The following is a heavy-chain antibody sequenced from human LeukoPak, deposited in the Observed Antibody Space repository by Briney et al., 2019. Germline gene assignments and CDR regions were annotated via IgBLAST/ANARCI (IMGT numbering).Heavy chain of an antibody. Sequence: PGRSLRLSCAASGFTFSSYGMHWVRQAPGKGLEWVAVISYDGSNKYYADSVKGRFTISRDNSKNTLYLQMNSLRAEDTAVYYCAKGEYGDYVPFDYWGQGTLVTVSS. D-gene: IGHD4-17*01. CDR2: ISYDGSNK. CDR3: AKGEYGDYVPFDY. J-gene: IGHJ4*02. CDR1: GFTFSSYG. V-gene: IGHV3-30*18.